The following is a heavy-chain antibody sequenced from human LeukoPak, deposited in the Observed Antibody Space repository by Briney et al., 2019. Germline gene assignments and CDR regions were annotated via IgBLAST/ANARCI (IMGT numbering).Heavy chain of an antibody. CDR3: ARGRSITGTTGGNYYYGMDV. V-gene: IGHV1-18*01. CDR1: GYTFTSYG. D-gene: IGHD1-7*01. Sequence: ASVKVSCKASGYTFTSYGISWVRQAPGQGLEWMGWISAYNGNTNYAQKLQGRVTMTTDTSTSTAYMELRSLRSDDTAVYYCARGRSITGTTGGNYYYGMDVWGQGTTVTVSS. CDR2: ISAYNGNT. J-gene: IGHJ6*02.